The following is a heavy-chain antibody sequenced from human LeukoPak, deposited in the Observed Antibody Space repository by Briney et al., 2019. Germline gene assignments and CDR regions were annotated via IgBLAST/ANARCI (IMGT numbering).Heavy chain of an antibody. D-gene: IGHD5-18*01. Sequence: ASVKVSCKASGYTFTSYDINWVRQATGQGLEWMGWMNPNSGNTGYAQKFQGRVTMTRNTSISAAYMELSSLRSEDTAVYYCARGGIGQLWLGYSYYYYGMDVWGQGTTVTVSS. V-gene: IGHV1-8*01. CDR3: ARGGIGQLWLGYSYYYYGMDV. CDR2: MNPNSGNT. J-gene: IGHJ6*02. CDR1: GYTFTSYD.